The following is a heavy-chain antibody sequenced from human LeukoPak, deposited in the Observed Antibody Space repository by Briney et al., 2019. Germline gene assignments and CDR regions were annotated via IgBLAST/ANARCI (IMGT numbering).Heavy chain of an antibody. Sequence: GESLKISCKGSGYSFTSYWIAWVRQMPGKGLEWMGIIYPGDSGTRYSPSFQGQVTISADKSISTAYLQWSSLKASDTAMYYCARSDILTGFDWFDPWGQGTLVTVSS. CDR2: IYPGDSGT. CDR3: ARSDILTGFDWFDP. V-gene: IGHV5-51*01. J-gene: IGHJ5*02. D-gene: IGHD3-9*01. CDR1: GYSFTSYW.